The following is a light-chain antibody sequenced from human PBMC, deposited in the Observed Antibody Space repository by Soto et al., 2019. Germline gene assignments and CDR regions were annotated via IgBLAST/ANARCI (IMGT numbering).Light chain of an antibody. J-gene: IGKJ1*01. CDR2: AAS. Sequence: EILMTQSPATLSVSPEERATLSCRASQSVSSNLAWYQHKPGQAPRLLIYAASTRATGIPARFSGSGSGTDFTLIISGLQSEDVAIYYCQQYNNWPPWTFGQGTKVEIK. CDR3: QQYNNWPPWT. V-gene: IGKV3-15*01. CDR1: QSVSSN.